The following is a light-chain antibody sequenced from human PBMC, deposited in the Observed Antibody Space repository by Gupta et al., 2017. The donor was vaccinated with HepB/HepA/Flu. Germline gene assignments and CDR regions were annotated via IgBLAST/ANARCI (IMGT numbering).Light chain of an antibody. V-gene: IGKV1-39*01. CDR3: QQSYRTLT. CDR1: QNIYNF. J-gene: IGKJ5*01. CDR2: SAS. Sequence: DIQMTQSPSSLSASVGDRVTIACRASQNIYNFLNWYQQKPGKAPKLLIYSASSLESGVPSRFSGSGSGTDFTLTINSLRLEDFATYYCQQSYRTLTFAQGTRLEIK.